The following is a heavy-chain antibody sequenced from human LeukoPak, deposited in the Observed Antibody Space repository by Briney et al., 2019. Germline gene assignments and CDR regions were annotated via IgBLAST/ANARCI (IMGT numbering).Heavy chain of an antibody. CDR3: ARGGSEEREDIVVVPAAMRDYYYYYMDV. D-gene: IGHD2-2*01. Sequence: PSETLSLTCTVSGGSISSYYWSWIRQPPGKGLEWIGYIYCSGSTNYNPSLKSRVTISVDTSKNQFSLKLSSVTAADTAVYYCARGGSEEREDIVVVPAAMRDYYYYYMDVWGKGTTVTVSS. CDR2: IYCSGST. V-gene: IGHV4-59*01. J-gene: IGHJ6*03. CDR1: GGSISSYY.